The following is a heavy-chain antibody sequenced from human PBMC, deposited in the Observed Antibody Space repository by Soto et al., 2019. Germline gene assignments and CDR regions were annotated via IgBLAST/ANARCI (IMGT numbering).Heavy chain of an antibody. J-gene: IGHJ4*02. CDR1: GGTFSSYA. D-gene: IGHD2-15*01. V-gene: IGHV1-69*13. CDR2: IIPTFGTA. Sequence: SVKVSCKASGGTFSSYAISWVRQAPGQGLEWMGGIIPTFGTANYAQKFQGRVTITADESTSTAYMELSSLRSEDTAVYYCAREYCSGGSCYSNFDYWGQGTLVTVS. CDR3: AREYCSGGSCYSNFDY.